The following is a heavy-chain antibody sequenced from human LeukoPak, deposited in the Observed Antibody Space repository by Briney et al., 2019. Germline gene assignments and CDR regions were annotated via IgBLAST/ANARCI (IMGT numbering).Heavy chain of an antibody. D-gene: IGHD3-22*01. V-gene: IGHV4-4*07. J-gene: IGHJ4*02. CDR3: ARGTSYYDSSGYLLYY. CDR2: IYTSGST. CDR1: GGSISSYY. Sequence: SETLSLTCTVSGGSISSYYWSWIRQPAGKGLEWIGRIYTSGSTNYNPSLKSRVTMSVDTSKNQFSLKLSSVTAADTAVYYCARGTSYYDSSGYLLYYWGQGTLVTVSS.